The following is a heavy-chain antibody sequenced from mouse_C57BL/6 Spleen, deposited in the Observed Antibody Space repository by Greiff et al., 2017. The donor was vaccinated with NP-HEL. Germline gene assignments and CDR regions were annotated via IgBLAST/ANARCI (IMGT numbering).Heavy chain of an antibody. CDR2: ISDGGSYT. J-gene: IGHJ3*01. V-gene: IGHV5-4*01. Sequence: EVKLMESGGGLVKPGGSLKLSCAASGFTFSSYAMSWVRQTPEKRLEWVATISDGGSYTYYPDNVKGRFTISRDNAKNNLYLQMSHLKSEDTAMYYCARDGDYDYGRNWFAYWGQGTLVTVSA. CDR3: ARDGDYDYGRNWFAY. D-gene: IGHD2-4*01. CDR1: GFTFSSYA.